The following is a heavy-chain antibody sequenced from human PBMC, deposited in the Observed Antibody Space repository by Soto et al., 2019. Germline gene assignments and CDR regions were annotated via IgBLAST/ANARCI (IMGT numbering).Heavy chain of an antibody. CDR1: GYTLTELS. D-gene: IGHD6-19*01. CDR3: ARGPQWLVRGYSIDY. J-gene: IGHJ4*02. V-gene: IGHV1-18*01. CDR2: IGAYNGNT. Sequence: ASVEVSCKVSGYTLTELSMHWVRQAPGKGLEWMGWIGAYNGNTNYAQKLQGRVTMTTDTSTSTAYMELRSLRSDDTAVYYCARGPQWLVRGYSIDYWGQGTLVTVSS.